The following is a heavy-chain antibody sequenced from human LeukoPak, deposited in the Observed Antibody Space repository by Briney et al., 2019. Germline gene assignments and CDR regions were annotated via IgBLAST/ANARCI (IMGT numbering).Heavy chain of an antibody. V-gene: IGHV4-34*01. CDR3: ARATPGLLRFLEWLSLYYFDY. D-gene: IGHD3-3*01. Sequence: PSETLSLTCAVYGGSFSGYYWSWIRQPPGKGLEWIGEINHSGSTNYNPSLKSRVTISVDTSKNQFSLKLSSVTAADTAVYYCARATPGLLRFLEWLSLYYFDYWGQGTLVTVSS. J-gene: IGHJ4*02. CDR1: GGSFSGYY. CDR2: INHSGST.